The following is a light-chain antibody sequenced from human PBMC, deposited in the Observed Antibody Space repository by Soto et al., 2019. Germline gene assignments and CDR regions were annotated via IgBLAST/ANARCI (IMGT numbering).Light chain of an antibody. CDR2: GAS. J-gene: IGKJ5*01. V-gene: IGKV3-15*01. CDR3: QQYNNWPIT. Sequence: EVVMTQSPGTLSVSPWERATLSCRASESVSSNLAWYQQRPGQAPRLVIYGASTRATGIPARFSGSGSGTEFTLTISSLQSEDFAVYYCQQYNNWPITFGQGTRLEI. CDR1: ESVSSN.